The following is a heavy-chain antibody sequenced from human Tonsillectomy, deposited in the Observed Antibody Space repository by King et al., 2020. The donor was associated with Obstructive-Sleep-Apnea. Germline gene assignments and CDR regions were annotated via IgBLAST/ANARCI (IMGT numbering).Heavy chain of an antibody. D-gene: IGHD2-15*01. J-gene: IGHJ4*02. CDR1: GFTFDDYA. CDR2: ISWNSGHI. V-gene: IGHV3-9*01. CDR3: VIDREDVVFYYFHY. Sequence: VQLVESGGGLVQPGRSLRLSCAASGFTFDDYAMHWVRQAPGKCLEWVSGISWNSGHIAYADSVKGRFTIPRDNAKNSLSLQMNSLRPEDTALYYCVIDREDVVFYYFHYWGQGTLVTVSS.